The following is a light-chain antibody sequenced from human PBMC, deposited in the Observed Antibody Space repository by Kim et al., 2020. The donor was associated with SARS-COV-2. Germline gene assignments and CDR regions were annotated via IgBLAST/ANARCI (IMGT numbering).Light chain of an antibody. J-gene: IGKJ2*02. V-gene: IGKV3-15*01. Sequence: SQGERATRSCRASQSFGTNLAWYQQKPGQAPRLLLYGRSIRATGIPARFSGSGSGTEFTLTISSLQSEDFAVYYCQQYNNWPLPCTFGQGTRLEI. CDR1: QSFGTN. CDR3: QQYNNWPLPCT. CDR2: GRS.